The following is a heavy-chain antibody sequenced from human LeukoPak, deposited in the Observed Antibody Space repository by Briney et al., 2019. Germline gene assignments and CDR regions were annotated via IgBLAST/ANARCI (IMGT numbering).Heavy chain of an antibody. CDR3: ARGQTLQTMVLDAFDI. V-gene: IGHV4-30-4*08. CDR2: IYYSGST. Sequence: SETLSLTCTVSGGSISSGDYYWSWIRQPPGKGLEWIGYIYYSGSTYYNPSLKSRVTISVDTSKNQFSLKLSSVTAADTAVYYCARGQTLQTMVLDAFDIWGRGTMVTVSS. J-gene: IGHJ3*02. D-gene: IGHD3-10*01. CDR1: GGSISSGDYY.